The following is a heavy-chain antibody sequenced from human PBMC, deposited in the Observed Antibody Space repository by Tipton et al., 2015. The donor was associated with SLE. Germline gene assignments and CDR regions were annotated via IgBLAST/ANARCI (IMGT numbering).Heavy chain of an antibody. D-gene: IGHD3-16*01. CDR2: INHSGST. CDR3: ARGKGDAYPNLVAFDI. CDR1: GGSFSDYY. V-gene: IGHV4-34*01. J-gene: IGHJ3*02. Sequence: TLSLTCAVYGGSFSDYYWSWIRQPPGKGLEWIGEINHSGSTNYNPSLKSRVTISVDTSKNQFPLKLSSVTAADTAVYYCARGKGDAYPNLVAFDIWGQGTMVTVSS.